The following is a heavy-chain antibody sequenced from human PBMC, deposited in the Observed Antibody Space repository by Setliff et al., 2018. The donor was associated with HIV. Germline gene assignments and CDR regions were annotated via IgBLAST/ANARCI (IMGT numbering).Heavy chain of an antibody. CDR1: GGSISSYY. D-gene: IGHD3-9*01. CDR2: ISYSGGT. Sequence: PSETLSLTCSVSGGSISSYYWSWIRQPPGKGLEWIAYISYSGGTKYNPSLESRVTISIDTSKNQFSLKLSSVTAADTAVYYCAREGPGRSFGWLSGFDPWGQGTLVTVSS. V-gene: IGHV4-59*01. J-gene: IGHJ5*02. CDR3: AREGPGRSFGWLSGFDP.